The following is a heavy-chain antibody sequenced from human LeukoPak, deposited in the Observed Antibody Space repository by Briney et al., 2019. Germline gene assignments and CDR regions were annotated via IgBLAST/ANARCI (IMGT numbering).Heavy chain of an antibody. CDR2: IYYSGST. V-gene: IGHV4-39*07. CDR3: VRAPYDFWSGYSNNWFDP. CDR1: GGSITSSSYY. J-gene: IGHJ5*02. D-gene: IGHD3-3*01. Sequence: SETLSLTCTVSGGSITSSSYYWGWIRQPPGKGLEWIGSIYYSGSTHYSPSLKSRVTISVDTSKNQFSLKLSSVTAADTAVYYCVRAPYDFWSGYSNNWFDPWGQGTLVTVSS.